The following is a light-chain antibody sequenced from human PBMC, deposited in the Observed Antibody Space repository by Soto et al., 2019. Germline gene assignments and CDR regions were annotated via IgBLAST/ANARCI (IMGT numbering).Light chain of an antibody. Sequence: IVLTQSPVTLSLSPVERATLSCRASQNISSYLIWYQQKPGQAPRLLMYDVSNRATGIPARFSGSGSGTDFTLTISSLEPEDLAVYYCQQRSNWPRTCGQGTKVDIK. V-gene: IGKV3-11*01. CDR3: QQRSNWPRT. CDR2: DVS. J-gene: IGKJ1*01. CDR1: QNISSY.